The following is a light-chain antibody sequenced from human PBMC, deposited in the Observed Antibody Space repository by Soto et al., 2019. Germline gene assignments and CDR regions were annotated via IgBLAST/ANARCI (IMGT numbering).Light chain of an antibody. V-gene: IGKV3-11*01. Sequence: EIVLTQSPATLSLSPGERATLSCRASQSVSXYLAWYQQXXXXAPRLLIYDASNRATGIPARFSGSGSGTDFTLTISSLEPEDFAVYYCQQRSNWPLTFGGGTKVEIK. CDR3: QQRSNWPLT. J-gene: IGKJ4*01. CDR2: DAS. CDR1: QSVSXY.